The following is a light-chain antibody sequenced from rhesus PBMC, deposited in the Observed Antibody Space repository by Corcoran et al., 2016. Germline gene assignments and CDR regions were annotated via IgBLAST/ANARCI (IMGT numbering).Light chain of an antibody. V-gene: IGKV3-10*01. J-gene: IGKJ2*01. CDR1: QSVSSY. CDR2: GAS. Sequence: QVILTQSPATLSLSPGERATLSCRASQSVSSYLAWYQQKPGQAPRLLIYGASSRATGIPDRLSGSGAGTDFHLTISGRGPEDVGVCPCYQHSGGYSFGQGTKVEIE. CDR3: YQHSGGYS.